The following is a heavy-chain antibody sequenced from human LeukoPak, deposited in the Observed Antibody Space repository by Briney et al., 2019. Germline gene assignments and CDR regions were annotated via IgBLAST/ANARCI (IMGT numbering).Heavy chain of an antibody. CDR1: GGSISSGGYS. CDR2: IYHSGST. D-gene: IGHD6-19*01. V-gene: IGHV4-30-2*02. Sequence: SQTLSLTCAVSGGSISSGGYSWSWIRQPPGKGLEWIGYIYHSGSTYYNPSLKSRVTVSLDKSRNQFSLKLSSVTAADTAVYYCARFRYSSGWYLDYWGQGTLVTVSS. J-gene: IGHJ4*02. CDR3: ARFRYSSGWYLDY.